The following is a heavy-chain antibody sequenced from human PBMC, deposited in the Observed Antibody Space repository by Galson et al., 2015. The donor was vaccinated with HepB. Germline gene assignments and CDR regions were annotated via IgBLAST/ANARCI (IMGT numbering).Heavy chain of an antibody. Sequence: SLRLSCAASGFTFSSYAMSWVRQAPGKGLEWVSATSGSGGSTYYADSVKGRFTISRDNSKNTLYLQMNSLRAEDTAVYYCAKDGGLWFGDLSCGWGRGTLVTVSS. CDR1: GFTFSSYA. V-gene: IGHV3-23*01. CDR2: TSGSGGST. CDR3: AKDGGLWFGDLSCG. J-gene: IGHJ4*02. D-gene: IGHD3-10*01.